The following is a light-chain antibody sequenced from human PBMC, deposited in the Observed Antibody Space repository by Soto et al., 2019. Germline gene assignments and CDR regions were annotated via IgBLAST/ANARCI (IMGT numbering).Light chain of an antibody. J-gene: IGKJ1*01. Sequence: EIVLTQSPGTLSLSPGERATLSCRASQSVSSSYLAWYQQKPGQAPRLLIYGASSRATGIPDRFSGSGSGTDVNLSISRLEPGDFAVYSCQQYGSSPQTFGLGTMVEIK. V-gene: IGKV3-20*01. CDR3: QQYGSSPQT. CDR1: QSVSSSY. CDR2: GAS.